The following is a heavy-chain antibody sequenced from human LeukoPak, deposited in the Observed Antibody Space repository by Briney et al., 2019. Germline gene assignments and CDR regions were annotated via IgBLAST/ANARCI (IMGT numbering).Heavy chain of an antibody. V-gene: IGHV3-23*01. J-gene: IGHJ3*02. CDR1: GFTFSSYA. CDR2: ISGSGGST. CDR3: AKDLVGALAFDI. Sequence: GGSLRLSCAASGFTFSSYAMSWVRQAPGKGLEWVSAISGSGGSTYYADSVKGRFTISRDNSKNALYLQMNSLRAEDTAVYYCAKDLVGALAFDIWGQGTMVTVSS. D-gene: IGHD1-26*01.